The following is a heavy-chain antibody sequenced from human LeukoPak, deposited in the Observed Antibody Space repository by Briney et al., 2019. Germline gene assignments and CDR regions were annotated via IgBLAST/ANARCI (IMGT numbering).Heavy chain of an antibody. Sequence: GASVKVSCKASGYTFTGYYMHWVRQAPGQGLEWMGWINPNSGGTNYAQKFQGRVTMTRDTSISTAYMEPSRLRSDDTAVYYCARNFYFDSSGYYHYWGQGTLVTVSS. D-gene: IGHD3-22*01. CDR1: GYTFTGYY. CDR2: INPNSGGT. J-gene: IGHJ4*02. V-gene: IGHV1-2*02. CDR3: ARNFYFDSSGYYHY.